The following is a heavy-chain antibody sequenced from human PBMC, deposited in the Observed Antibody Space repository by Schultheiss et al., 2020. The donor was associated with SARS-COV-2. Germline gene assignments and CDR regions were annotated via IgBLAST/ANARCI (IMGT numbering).Heavy chain of an antibody. CDR3: ARNPDLQGVITFDP. D-gene: IGHD3-10*01. J-gene: IGHJ5*02. V-gene: IGHV3-33*01. Sequence: GESLKISCAASGFTFSIFGMHWVRQAPGKGLEWLAVIWNGGNNKYYADSVKGRFTISRDNSKNTLYLQMNSLRAEDTAVYYCARNPDLQGVITFDPWGQGTLVTVSS. CDR1: GFTFSIFG. CDR2: IWNGGNNK.